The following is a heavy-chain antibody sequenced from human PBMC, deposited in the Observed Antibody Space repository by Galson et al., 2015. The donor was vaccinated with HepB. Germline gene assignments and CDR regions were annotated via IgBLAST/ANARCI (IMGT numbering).Heavy chain of an antibody. Sequence: SVKVSCKASGYTFTSYYMHWVRQAPGQGLEWMGIINPSGGSTSYAQKFQGRVTMTRDTSTSTAYMELRSLRSDDTAVYYCARGRRFDPPSDYWGQGTLVTVSS. J-gene: IGHJ4*02. CDR3: ARGRRFDPPSDY. D-gene: IGHD3-10*01. CDR2: INPSGGST. V-gene: IGHV1-46*01. CDR1: GYTFTSYY.